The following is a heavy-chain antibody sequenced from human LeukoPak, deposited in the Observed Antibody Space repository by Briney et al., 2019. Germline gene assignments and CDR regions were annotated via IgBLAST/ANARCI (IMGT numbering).Heavy chain of an antibody. CDR1: GFTFTSSA. Sequence: SVKVSCKASGFTFTSSAMQWVRQARGQRLEWIGWIVVGSGNTNYAQKFQERVTITSDMSTSTAYMELSSLRSEDTAVYYCAAEEATRGWFDPWGQGTLVTVSS. J-gene: IGHJ5*02. CDR2: IVVGSGNT. CDR3: AAEEATRGWFDP. V-gene: IGHV1-58*02. D-gene: IGHD1-26*01.